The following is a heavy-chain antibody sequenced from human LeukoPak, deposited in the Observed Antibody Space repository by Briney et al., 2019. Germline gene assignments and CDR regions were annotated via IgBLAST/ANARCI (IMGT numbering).Heavy chain of an antibody. CDR2: ISYDGSNK. CDR1: GFTFSSYG. D-gene: IGHD6-13*01. V-gene: IGHV3-30*03. J-gene: IGHJ4*02. Sequence: GSLRLSCAASGFTFSSYGMHWVRQAPGKGLEWVAVISYDGSNKYYADSVKGRFTISRDNSKNTLYLQMNSLRAEDTAVYYCARDRAAAGPGPNDYWGQGTLVTVSS. CDR3: ARDRAAAGPGPNDY.